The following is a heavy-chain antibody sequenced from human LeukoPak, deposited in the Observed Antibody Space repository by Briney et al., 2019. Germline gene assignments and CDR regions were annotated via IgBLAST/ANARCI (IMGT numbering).Heavy chain of an antibody. CDR3: AREAPSHQLLWLVPMDV. J-gene: IGHJ6*03. CDR1: DFTLENIG. CDR2: FNWNGGST. V-gene: IGHV3-20*03. Sequence: GGSLKLPVEPSDFTLENIGRAWVGQPQGKGLEGFSGFNWNGGSTGYADSVKGRFTISRDNAKNSLYLQMNSLRAEDTALYYCAREAPSHQLLWLVPMDVWGKGTTVTVSS. D-gene: IGHD2-2*01.